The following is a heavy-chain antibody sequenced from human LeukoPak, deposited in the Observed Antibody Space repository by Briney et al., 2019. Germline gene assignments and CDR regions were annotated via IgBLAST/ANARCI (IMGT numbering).Heavy chain of an antibody. Sequence: GGSLRLSCAASGFTFDDYDMGWVRQAPGKGLEWVCGINWNGGSTAYADSVKGRFTISRDNAKNTLYLQMNSLRAEDTAMYYCAKDGRVGATVYYDYYYYYMDVWGKGTTVTVSS. J-gene: IGHJ6*03. CDR2: INWNGGST. CDR1: GFTFDDYD. CDR3: AKDGRVGATVYYDYYYYYMDV. V-gene: IGHV3-20*04. D-gene: IGHD1-26*01.